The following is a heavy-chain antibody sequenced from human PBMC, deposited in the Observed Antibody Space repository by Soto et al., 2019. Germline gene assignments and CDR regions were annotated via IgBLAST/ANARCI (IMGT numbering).Heavy chain of an antibody. Sequence: EVQLVESGGNLVQPGGSLRLSCAASGFSFGSYWMHWVRQVPGKNLVWVARIKSDGGSTDYEDFVKGRFSISRDTTKKRLYLQRASLRADDTAVYYCLRDRSPCKDYWGQGTLVTVSS. V-gene: IGHV3-74*01. CDR1: GFSFGSYW. J-gene: IGHJ4*02. CDR2: IKSDGGST. CDR3: LRDRSPCKDY.